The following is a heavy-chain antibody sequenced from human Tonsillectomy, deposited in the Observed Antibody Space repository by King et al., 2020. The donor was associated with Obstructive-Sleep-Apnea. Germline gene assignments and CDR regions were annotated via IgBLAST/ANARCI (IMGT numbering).Heavy chain of an antibody. D-gene: IGHD1-26*01. CDR2: INHSGST. J-gene: IGHJ4*02. Sequence: VQLQQWGAGLLKPSETLSLTCAVYGGSLRVYHLSWIRQPPGEGMEWMGDINHSGSTTYNPSLKSRVTISVDTSKNQFSLKLISVTAADTAVYYCAIFSGSGNYWGQGTLVTVSS. CDR3: AIFSGSGNY. CDR1: GGSLRVYH. V-gene: IGHV4-34*01.